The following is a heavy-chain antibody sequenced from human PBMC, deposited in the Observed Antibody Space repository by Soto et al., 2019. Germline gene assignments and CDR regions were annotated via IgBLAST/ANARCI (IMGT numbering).Heavy chain of an antibody. CDR2: ICPGDSDT. Sequence: EMQLVQSGADVKKPGKSLKISCKGSGYNFTSDWIDWVRQMPGKGLEWMGVICPGDSDTRYSPSFQGQVTISADKSITTAYLQWSSLKASDTAFYYCAIVRSWEFAHWGKGTLVTVSS. CDR1: GYNFTSDW. CDR3: AIVRSWEFAH. J-gene: IGHJ5*02. V-gene: IGHV5-51*03. D-gene: IGHD6-13*01.